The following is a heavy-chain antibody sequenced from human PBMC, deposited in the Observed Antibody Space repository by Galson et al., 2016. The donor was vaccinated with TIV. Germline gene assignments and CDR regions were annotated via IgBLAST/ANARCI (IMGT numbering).Heavy chain of an antibody. CDR2: IKSKSDGGTA. J-gene: IGHJ4*02. V-gene: IGHV3-15*07. CDR1: GFTFTNAW. CDR3: TTEFGHCFGDYCYSNDY. D-gene: IGHD2-15*01. Sequence: SLRLSCAASGFTFTNAWMNWVRQAPGKGLEWVGRIKSKSDGGTADYTAPVKGRFSISRDDSKNTLYLQMHSLKTEDTAVYYCTTEFGHCFGDYCYSNDYWGQGTLVTVSS.